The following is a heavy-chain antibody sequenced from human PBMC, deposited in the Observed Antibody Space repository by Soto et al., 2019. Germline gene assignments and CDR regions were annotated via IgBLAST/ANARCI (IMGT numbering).Heavy chain of an antibody. Sequence: QLQLQESGPGLVKPSETLSLTCTVSGGSISDDTYYWGWIRQPPGKGLEWIGSIYYSGTSSYNPSLRGRATRSVDTSKKPLSLRLSSVTAADTAVYYCARLHCDSPNCVPLDPWGQGTLVIVSS. J-gene: IGHJ5*02. CDR3: ARLHCDSPNCVPLDP. CDR1: GGSISDDTYY. D-gene: IGHD2-2*01. CDR2: IYYSGTS. V-gene: IGHV4-39*01.